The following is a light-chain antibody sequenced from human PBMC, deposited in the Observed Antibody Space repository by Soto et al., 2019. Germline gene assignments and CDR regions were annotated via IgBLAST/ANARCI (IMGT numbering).Light chain of an antibody. CDR2: DNL. J-gene: IGLJ3*02. Sequence: QSASTQSPSVSAAPGQTVSIPCSGTSANIENNYVSWYQVLPKTAPELLIFDNLKRPSGIPDRFSGSKSGTSATLVITGLQTGDEAEYYCGTWESSRNWVFGGGTKLTVL. CDR1: SANIENNY. CDR3: GTWESSRNWV. V-gene: IGLV1-51*01.